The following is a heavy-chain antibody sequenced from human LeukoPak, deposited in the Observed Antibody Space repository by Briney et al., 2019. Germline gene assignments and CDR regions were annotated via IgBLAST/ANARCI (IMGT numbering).Heavy chain of an antibody. CDR1: GYTFTIYG. J-gene: IGHJ4*02. Sequence: GASVTVSFKSSGYTFTIYGICWVRPAPGQGLGWMGGISAYNDNTNYAQKLQGRVTMTTDTSTSTAYMKLRSLRSDDTAVYYCAREHGSGSFDYWGQGTLVTVSS. CDR2: ISAYNDNT. CDR3: AREHGSGSFDY. D-gene: IGHD3-10*01. V-gene: IGHV1-18*01.